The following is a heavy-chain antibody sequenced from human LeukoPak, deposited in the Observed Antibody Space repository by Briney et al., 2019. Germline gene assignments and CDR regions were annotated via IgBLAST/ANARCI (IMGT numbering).Heavy chain of an antibody. J-gene: IGHJ4*02. Sequence: SQTLSLTCTVSGGSISSGSYYWSWIRQPAGRGLEWIGRIYTSGSTNYNPSLKSRVTISVDTSKNQFSLKLSSVTAADTAVYYCARQGSNHVDYWGQGTLVTVSS. V-gene: IGHV4-61*02. CDR3: ARQGSNHVDY. CDR2: IYTSGST. D-gene: IGHD3-10*01. CDR1: GGSISSGSYY.